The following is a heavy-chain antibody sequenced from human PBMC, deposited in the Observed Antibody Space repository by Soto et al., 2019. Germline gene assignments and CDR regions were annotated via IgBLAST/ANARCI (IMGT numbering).Heavy chain of an antibody. CDR3: APRPGGGGY. Sequence: EVQLVESGGGLIQPGGSLRLSCAVSGFTVSNNYMSWVRQAPGKGLEGVSVIYSGGYTAYGDSVKGRFTISRDNSKNTLNLKMKGRGADAAAVFCWAPRPGGGGYWGQGTLVTVSS. V-gene: IGHV3-53*01. CDR2: IYSGGYT. D-gene: IGHD3-10*01. CDR1: GFTVSNNY. J-gene: IGHJ4*02.